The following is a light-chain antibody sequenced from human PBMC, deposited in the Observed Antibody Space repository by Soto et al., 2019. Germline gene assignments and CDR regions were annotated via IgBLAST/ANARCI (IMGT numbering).Light chain of an antibody. CDR2: KGT. CDR1: SSDVGAYNP. Sequence: QSVLAQPASVSGSPGQSITISCTGTSSDVGAYNPVSWYQQHPHRAPQVIIYKGTQRPSGVSNRFSGSTSGNAASLTISALQADDEADYFCCSSAPESTYGFGTGTKVTVL. J-gene: IGLJ1*01. CDR3: CSSAPESTYG. V-gene: IGLV2-23*01.